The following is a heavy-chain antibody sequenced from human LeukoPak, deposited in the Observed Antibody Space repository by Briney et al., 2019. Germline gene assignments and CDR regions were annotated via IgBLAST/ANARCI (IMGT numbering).Heavy chain of an antibody. J-gene: IGHJ3*02. Sequence: GGSLRLSCAASGFTFSGYAMSWVRQAPGKGLEWVSAISGSSGSSYYADSVKGRSTISRDNSKNTLYLQMSSLRAEDTAVYYCAKGKTYLDAFDIWGQGTMVTVSS. CDR3: AKGKTYLDAFDI. CDR1: GFTFSGYA. D-gene: IGHD3-10*01. V-gene: IGHV3-23*01. CDR2: ISGSSGSS.